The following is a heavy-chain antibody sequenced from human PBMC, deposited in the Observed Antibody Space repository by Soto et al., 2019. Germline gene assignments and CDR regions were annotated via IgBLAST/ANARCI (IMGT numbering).Heavy chain of an antibody. CDR2: ISGNGYDT. CDR3: ASTPWNYGENRYFDY. V-gene: IGHV3-23*01. D-gene: IGHD1-7*01. CDR1: GFTFSSYA. J-gene: IGHJ4*02. Sequence: GGSLRLSCAASGFTFSSYAMSWVRQAPGKGLEWVSSISGNGYDTYDADSVKGRFTISRDYSKNTLFLQMNSLRVEDTAIYYCASTPWNYGENRYFDYWGQGXLVTVYS.